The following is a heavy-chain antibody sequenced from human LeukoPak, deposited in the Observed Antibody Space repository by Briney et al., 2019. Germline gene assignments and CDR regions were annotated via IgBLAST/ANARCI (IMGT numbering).Heavy chain of an antibody. J-gene: IGHJ4*02. CDR2: ISGGGGST. CDR3: AKDLAYYYDSSGYYHFDY. D-gene: IGHD3-22*01. CDR1: GFTFSSCA. Sequence: GSLRLSCAASGFTFSSCAMSWIRLAPGKGLEWVSAISGGGGSTYYADSVKGRFTISRDNSKNTLYLQMNSLRAEDTAVYFCAKDLAYYYDSSGYYHFDYWGQGTLVTVSS. V-gene: IGHV3-23*01.